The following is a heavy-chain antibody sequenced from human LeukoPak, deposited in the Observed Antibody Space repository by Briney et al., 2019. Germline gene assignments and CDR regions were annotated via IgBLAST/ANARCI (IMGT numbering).Heavy chain of an antibody. Sequence: PGGSLRLSCAAAGFIFSSYSINWVRQAPGKGLEWVSYISSSGSTIYYADSVKGRFTIPRDNAKNSLYLQMNRLRAEDTAVYYCARGSPLGYSDGYYFDYWGQGTLVTVSS. V-gene: IGHV3-48*04. CDR3: ARGSPLGYSDGYYFDY. D-gene: IGHD5-18*01. CDR1: GFIFSSYS. CDR2: ISSSGSTI. J-gene: IGHJ4*02.